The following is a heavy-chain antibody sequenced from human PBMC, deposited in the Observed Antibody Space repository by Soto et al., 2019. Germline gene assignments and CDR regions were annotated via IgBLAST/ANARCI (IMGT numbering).Heavy chain of an antibody. J-gene: IGHJ4*02. CDR3: TRTTGGKGDFDF. CDR2: IRNKQNSRTT. Sequence: EVQLVESGGGLVQPGGSLRLSCLASGFTFSDYYMDWVRQAPGKGLEWVGRIRNKQNSRTTEYAASVRGRFTISRDDSEXXLYLQMXSLXIEDTXVYYXTRTTGGKGDFDFWGQGTLVTVSS. CDR1: GFTFSDYY. D-gene: IGHD4-4*01. V-gene: IGHV3-72*01.